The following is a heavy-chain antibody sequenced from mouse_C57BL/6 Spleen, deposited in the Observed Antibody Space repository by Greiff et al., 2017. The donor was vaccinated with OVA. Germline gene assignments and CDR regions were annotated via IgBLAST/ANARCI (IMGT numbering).Heavy chain of an antibody. V-gene: IGHV1-50*01. J-gene: IGHJ1*03. CDR1: GYTFTSYW. CDR2: IDPSDSYT. CDR3: ARSGYYGTRGYFDV. Sequence: VQLQQPGAELVKPGASVKLSCKASGYTFTSYWMQWVKQRPGQGLEWIGEIDPSDSYTNYNQKFKGKATLTVDTSSSTAYMQLSSLTSEDAAVYYCARSGYYGTRGYFDVWGTGTTVTVSS. D-gene: IGHD1-1*01.